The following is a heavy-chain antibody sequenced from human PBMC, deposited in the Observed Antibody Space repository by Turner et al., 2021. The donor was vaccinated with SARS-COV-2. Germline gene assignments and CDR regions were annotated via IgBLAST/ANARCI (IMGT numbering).Heavy chain of an antibody. CDR1: GGPFSSYA. CDR2: IIPIFGTA. CDR3: AGGATMVRGVIENLYYYYYGMDV. J-gene: IGHJ6*02. V-gene: IGHV1-69*06. D-gene: IGHD3-10*01. Sequence: QVQLVQSGAEVQKPGSSVMFYCKASGGPFSSYAISWVRQAAGQGLAWMGGIIPIFGTASYTQKYQGRVTITADKSTGTAFMELSSLRSEDTAVYYCAGGATMVRGVIENLYYYYYGMDVWGQGTTVTVSS.